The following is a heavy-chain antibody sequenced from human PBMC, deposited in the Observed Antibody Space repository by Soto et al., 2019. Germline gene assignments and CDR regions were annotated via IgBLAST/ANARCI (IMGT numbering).Heavy chain of an antibody. CDR2: VSTYNGDT. V-gene: IGHV1-18*01. J-gene: IGHJ6*03. Sequence: QVQLVQSGAEVKKPGASVKVACKASGYTFTSYGISWVRQAPGQGLEWMAWVSTYNGDTNYAQMLQGRVTVTTDTSTSTAYMELRSLRSDDTAVYYCARDCCSSTRGYMNAWGKGTTVTVSS. D-gene: IGHD2-2*01. CDR3: ARDCCSSTRGYMNA. CDR1: GYTFTSYG.